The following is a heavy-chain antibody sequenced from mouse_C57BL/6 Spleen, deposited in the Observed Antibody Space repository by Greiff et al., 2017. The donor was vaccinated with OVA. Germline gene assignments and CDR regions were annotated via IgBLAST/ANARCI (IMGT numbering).Heavy chain of an antibody. Sequence: QVQLQQPGAELVRPGSSVKLSCKASGYTFTSYWMDWVKQRPGQGLEWIGNIYTSDSETHYNQKFKDKATLTVDKSSSTAYMQLSSLTSEDSAVYYCARRWDYYGSWFAYWGQGTLVTVSA. V-gene: IGHV1-61*01. CDR2: IYTSDSET. CDR1: GYTFTSYW. J-gene: IGHJ3*01. CDR3: ARRWDYYGSWFAY. D-gene: IGHD1-1*01.